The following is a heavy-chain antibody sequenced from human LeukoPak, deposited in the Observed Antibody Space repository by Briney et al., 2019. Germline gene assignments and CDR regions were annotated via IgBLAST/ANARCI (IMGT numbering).Heavy chain of an antibody. CDR2: ISGSGSST. CDR3: AKGVAVASPYYFDY. V-gene: IGHV3-23*01. D-gene: IGHD6-19*01. Sequence: GGSLRLSCAASGFTFSSYAMSWVRQAPGKGLEWVSPISGSGSSTYYADSVKGRFTISRDNSKNTLYLQMNSLRAEDTAVYYCAKGVAVASPYYFDYWGREPWSPPPQ. CDR1: GFTFSSYA. J-gene: IGHJ4*02.